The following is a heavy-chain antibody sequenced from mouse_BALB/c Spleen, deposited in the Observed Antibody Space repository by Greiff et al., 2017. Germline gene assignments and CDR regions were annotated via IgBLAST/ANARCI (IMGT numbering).Heavy chain of an antibody. V-gene: IGHV2-2*02. CDR3: ARPYGYEGTWFAY. Sequence: QVQLKESGPGLVQPSQSLSITCTVSGFSLTSYGVHWVRQSPGKGLEWLGVIWSGGSTDYNAAFISRLSISKDNSKSQVFFKMNSLQANDTAIYYCARPYGYEGTWFAYWGQGTLVTVSA. CDR1: GFSLTSYG. D-gene: IGHD2-2*01. J-gene: IGHJ3*01. CDR2: IWSGGST.